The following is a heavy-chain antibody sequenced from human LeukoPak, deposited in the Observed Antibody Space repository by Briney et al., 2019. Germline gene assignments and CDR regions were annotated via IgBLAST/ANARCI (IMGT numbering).Heavy chain of an antibody. CDR3: ARDPDYGDSGFDY. V-gene: IGHV3-21*05. CDR1: GFSFSTYS. CDR2: ISSSSSRI. J-gene: IGHJ4*02. D-gene: IGHD4-17*01. Sequence: GGSLRLSCAASGFSFSTYSMNWIRQAPGKGLEWVSYISSSSSRIYYADSVKGRFTISRDNAKNSLYLQMNSLRAEDTAVYYCARDPDYGDSGFDYWGQGTLVTVSS.